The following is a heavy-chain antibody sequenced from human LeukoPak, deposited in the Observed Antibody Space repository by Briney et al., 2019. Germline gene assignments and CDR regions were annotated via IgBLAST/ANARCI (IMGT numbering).Heavy chain of an antibody. CDR1: GFTFRDYY. D-gene: IGHD6-13*01. CDR2: ISSSGSTI. J-gene: IGHJ4*02. CDR3: ARDGTMAAADIFDY. Sequence: GGSLRLSCAASGFTFRDYYMSWIRQAPGKGLEWVSYISSSGSTIYYADSVKGRFTISRDNAKNSLYLQMNSLRAEDTAVYYCARDGTMAAADIFDYWGQGTLVTVSS. V-gene: IGHV3-11*04.